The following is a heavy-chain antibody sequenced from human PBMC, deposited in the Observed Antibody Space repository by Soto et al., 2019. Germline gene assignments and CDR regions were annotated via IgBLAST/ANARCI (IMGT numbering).Heavy chain of an antibody. CDR2: ISYDGSTK. D-gene: IGHD6-19*01. Sequence: LRLSCAASGFTFSSYAMHWVRQAPGKGLEWVVVISYDGSTKCYADSVKGRFTISRDNSKNRLYLQMNSLRAEDTAVYYCARDENPHRGIAVTAFIDYLGQGTLVTASS. CDR3: ARDENPHRGIAVTAFIDY. V-gene: IGHV3-30-3*01. J-gene: IGHJ4*02. CDR1: GFTFSSYA.